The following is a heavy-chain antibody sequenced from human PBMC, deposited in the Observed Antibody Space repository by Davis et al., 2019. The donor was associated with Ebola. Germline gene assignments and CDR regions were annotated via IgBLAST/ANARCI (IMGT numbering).Heavy chain of an antibody. V-gene: IGHV3-33*01. J-gene: IGHJ3*02. CDR1: GFTFSSYG. D-gene: IGHD6-19*01. CDR2: IWYDGSNK. Sequence: PGGSLRLSCAASGFTFSSYGMHWVRQAPGKGLEWVAVIWYDGSNKYYADSVKGRFTISRDNAKNSLYLQMNSLRDEDTAVYYCARGPISGQWLVPETAFDIWGQGTMVTVSS. CDR3: ARGPISGQWLVPETAFDI.